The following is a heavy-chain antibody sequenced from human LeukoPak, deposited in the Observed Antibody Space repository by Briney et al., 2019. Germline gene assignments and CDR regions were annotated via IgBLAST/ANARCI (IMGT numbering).Heavy chain of an antibody. J-gene: IGHJ3*02. CDR1: GFTFSDYY. CDR2: ISSSSSYI. CDR3: ARDRKREILAVAAPDAFDI. D-gene: IGHD6-19*01. V-gene: IGHV3-11*06. Sequence: PGGSLRLSCAASGFTFSDYYMSWIRQAPGKGLEWVSSISSSSSYIYYADSVKGRFTISRDNAKNSLCLQMNSLRAEDTAVYYCARDRKREILAVAAPDAFDIWGQGTMVTVSS.